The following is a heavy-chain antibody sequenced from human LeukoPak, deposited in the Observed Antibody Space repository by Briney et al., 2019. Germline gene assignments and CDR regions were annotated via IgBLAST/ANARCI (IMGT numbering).Heavy chain of an antibody. CDR3: ARGAPAAMGLYYYYMDV. D-gene: IGHD2-2*01. CDR1: GGSFSGYY. Sequence: SETFSLTCAVYGGSFSGYYWSWIRQPPGKGLEWIGEINYSGSTNYNPSLKSRVTISVDTSKNQFSLKLSSVTAADTAVYYCARGAPAAMGLYYYYMDVWGKGTTVTGSS. CDR2: INYSGST. J-gene: IGHJ6*03. V-gene: IGHV4-34*01.